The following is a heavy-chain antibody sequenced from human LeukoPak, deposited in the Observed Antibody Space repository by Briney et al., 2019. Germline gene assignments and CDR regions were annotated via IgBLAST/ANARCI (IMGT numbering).Heavy chain of an antibody. CDR3: AKGDTVFRGGPGY. D-gene: IGHD3-10*01. CDR2: SGSGGDT. J-gene: IGHJ4*02. Sequence: GGSLRLSCAASGFTFSSYSMNWVRQAPGKGLEWVSVSGSGGDTYYVDSVKGRFTISRDDSQNTLYLQLNSLRAEDTAFYYCAKGDTVFRGGPGYWGQGTLVTVSS. V-gene: IGHV3-23*01. CDR1: GFTFSSYS.